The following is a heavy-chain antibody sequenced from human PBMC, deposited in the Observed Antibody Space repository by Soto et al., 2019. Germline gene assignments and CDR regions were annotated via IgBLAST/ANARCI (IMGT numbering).Heavy chain of an antibody. CDR2: IRSKANNYAT. D-gene: IGHD1-26*01. CDR1: GFTFSGSA. CDR3: TRQIPLPTWDDAFDI. Sequence: EVQLVESGGGLVQPGGSLKLSCAASGFTFSGSAMHWVRQASGKGLEWVGHIRSKANNYATAYAVSVQGRFSISRDDSKNTAYLQMNSLKTEDTAVYYCTRQIPLPTWDDAFDIWGRGALVTVSS. V-gene: IGHV3-73*01. J-gene: IGHJ3*02.